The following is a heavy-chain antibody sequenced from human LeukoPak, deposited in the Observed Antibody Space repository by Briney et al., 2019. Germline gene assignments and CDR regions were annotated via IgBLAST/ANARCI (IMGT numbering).Heavy chain of an antibody. D-gene: IGHD6-19*01. CDR2: IYYSGST. V-gene: IGHV4-59*01. CDR1: GGSISSYY. CDR3: ARGEYSSGWYGAYYFDY. Sequence: PSETLSLTCTVSGGSISSYYWSWIRQPPGKGLEWIGYIYYSGSTNYNPSLKSRVTISVDTSKNQFSLKLSSVTAADTAVYYCARGEYSSGWYGAYYFDYWGQGTLVTVSS. J-gene: IGHJ4*02.